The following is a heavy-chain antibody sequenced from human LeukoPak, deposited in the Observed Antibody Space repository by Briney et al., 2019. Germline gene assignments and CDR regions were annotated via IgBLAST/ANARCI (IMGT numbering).Heavy chain of an antibody. CDR2: INPNSGGT. J-gene: IGHJ4*02. CDR1: GCTFTGYY. CDR3: ARDVSDYHILTAYTSDMAY. V-gene: IGHV1-2*06. Sequence: SVKVSCKASGCTFTGYYMHWVRQAPGQGLEWMGRINPNSGGTNYAQKFQGRVTMTRDTSISTAYMELSRLRSDDTAVHYCARDVSDYHILTAYTSDMAYWGQGTLVTVSS. D-gene: IGHD3-9*01.